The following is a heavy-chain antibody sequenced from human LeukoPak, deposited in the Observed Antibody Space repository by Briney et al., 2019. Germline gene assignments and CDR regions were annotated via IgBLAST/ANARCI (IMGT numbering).Heavy chain of an antibody. Sequence: PSETLSLTCTVSGGSISSSSYYWGWIRQPPGKGLEWIGSIYYSGSTYYNPSLKSRVTISVDTSKNQFSLKLSSVTAADTAVYYCARKGNSWFDPWGQGTLVTVSS. J-gene: IGHJ5*02. CDR2: IYYSGST. CDR1: GGSISSSSYY. CDR3: ARKGNSWFDP. V-gene: IGHV4-39*07.